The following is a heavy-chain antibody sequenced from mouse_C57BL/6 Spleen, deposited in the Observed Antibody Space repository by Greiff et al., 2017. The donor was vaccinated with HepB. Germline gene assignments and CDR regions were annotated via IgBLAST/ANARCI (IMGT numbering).Heavy chain of an antibody. CDR3: ATGRYARDY. J-gene: IGHJ4*01. CDR1: GFTFTAYY. V-gene: IGHV7-3*01. Sequence: EVQVVESGGGLVQPGGSLSLSCAASGFTFTAYYMSWVRQPPGKAFEWLGFIRNKANGYTTEYSASVKGRLIISRDNSQSILYLQVKALRAEDSATYYCATGRYARDYWGQGTSVTVSA. D-gene: IGHD3-3*01. CDR2: IRNKANGYTT.